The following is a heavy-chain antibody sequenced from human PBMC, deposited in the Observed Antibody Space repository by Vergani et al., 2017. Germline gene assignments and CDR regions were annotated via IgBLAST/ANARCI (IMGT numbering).Heavy chain of an antibody. CDR1: GLTFSSYA. J-gene: IGHJ4*02. Sequence: QVQLVESGGGVVQPGRSLRLSCAASGLTFSSYAMHWVRQAPGKGLEWVAVISYDGSNKYYADSVTGRFTISRDNAKTTLDLKMNSLRAEDKAVYYCARDRRGEDYDYIWGSYRYSYYFDYWGQGTLVTVSS. D-gene: IGHD3-16*02. V-gene: IGHV3-30-3*01. CDR2: ISYDGSNK. CDR3: ARDRRGEDYDYIWGSYRYSYYFDY.